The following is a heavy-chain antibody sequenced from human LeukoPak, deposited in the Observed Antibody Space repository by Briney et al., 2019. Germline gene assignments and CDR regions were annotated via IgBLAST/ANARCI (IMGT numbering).Heavy chain of an antibody. CDR1: GGSISSYY. D-gene: IGHD6-13*01. J-gene: IGHJ4*02. CDR3: AREVAAAGTADY. Sequence: SETLSLTCTVSGGSISSYYWSWIRQPPGKGLEWIGYIYYSGSTNYNPSLKSRVTISVDTSKNQFSLKLSSVTAADTAVYYCAREVAAAGTADYWGQGTLVTVSS. V-gene: IGHV4-59*12. CDR2: IYYSGST.